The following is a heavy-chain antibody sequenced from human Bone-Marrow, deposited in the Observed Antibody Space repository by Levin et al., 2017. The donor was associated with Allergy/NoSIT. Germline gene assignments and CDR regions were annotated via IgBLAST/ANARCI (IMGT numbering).Heavy chain of an antibody. CDR2: IFYSGSS. V-gene: IGHV4-39*01. D-gene: IGHD2-21*02. CDR3: ARVTGDWNAFDI. Sequence: NPSETLSLTCTLSGGSISSTSHYWGWIRQPPEKGLEWIGSIFYSGSSYYNPSLKSRVTISVDTSKNQFSLKLSSVTAADTAVYYCARVTGDWNAFDIWGQGTMVTVSS. J-gene: IGHJ3*02. CDR1: GGSISSTSHY.